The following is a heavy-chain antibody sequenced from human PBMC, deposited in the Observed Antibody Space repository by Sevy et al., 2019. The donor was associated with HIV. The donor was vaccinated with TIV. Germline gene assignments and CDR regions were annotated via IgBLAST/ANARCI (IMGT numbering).Heavy chain of an antibody. V-gene: IGHV1-2*06. J-gene: IGHJ6*02. Sequence: ASVKVSCKASGYTFTGYYMHWVRQAPGQGLEWMGRINPNSGGTNYAQKFQGRVTMTRDTSISTAYMGLSRLRSDDTAVYYCARLSTVTTIYYYYGMDVWGQGTTVTVSS. D-gene: IGHD4-17*01. CDR3: ARLSTVTTIYYYYGMDV. CDR2: INPNSGGT. CDR1: GYTFTGYY.